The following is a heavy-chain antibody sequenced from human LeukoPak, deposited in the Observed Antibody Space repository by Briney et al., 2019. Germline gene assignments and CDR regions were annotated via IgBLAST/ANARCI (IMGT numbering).Heavy chain of an antibody. J-gene: IGHJ4*02. CDR1: GYTFTSYG. CDR3: ARDAPVAGQYFDY. Sequence: ASVNVSCKASGYTFTSYGISWVGQAPGQGREGMGWISAYNGNTNYAQKLQGRVTMTTDTSTSTAYMELRSLRSDDTAVYYCARDAPVAGQYFDYWGQGTLVTVSS. CDR2: ISAYNGNT. V-gene: IGHV1-18*01. D-gene: IGHD6-19*01.